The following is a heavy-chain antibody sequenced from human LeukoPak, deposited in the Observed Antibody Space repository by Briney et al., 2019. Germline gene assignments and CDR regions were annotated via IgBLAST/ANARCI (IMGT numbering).Heavy chain of an antibody. CDR2: IYTSGST. D-gene: IGHD3-9*01. V-gene: IGHV4-61*02. J-gene: IGHJ6*03. CDR3: AREGWVVGAGYYYYMDV. Sequence: SETLSLTCTVSGGSISSGSYYWSWIRQPAGKGLEWIGRIYTSGSTNYNPSLKSRVTISVDTSKNQFSLKLSSVTAADTAVYYCAREGWVVGAGYYYYMDVWGKGTTVTVSS. CDR1: GGSISSGSYY.